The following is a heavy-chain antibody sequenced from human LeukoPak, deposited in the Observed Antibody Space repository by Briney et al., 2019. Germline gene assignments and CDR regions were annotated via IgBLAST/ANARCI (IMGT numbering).Heavy chain of an antibody. CDR1: GFTFSSYW. Sequence: GGSLRLSCAASGFTFSSYWMSWVRQAPGKGLEWVSGIKWNGGSTGYADSVKGRFTISRDNVKNSLFLQMNSLRAEDSALYYCARAPGVNYYYYMDVWGKGTTVTVSS. CDR3: ARAPGVNYYYYMDV. V-gene: IGHV3-20*04. CDR2: IKWNGGST. D-gene: IGHD2-8*01. J-gene: IGHJ6*03.